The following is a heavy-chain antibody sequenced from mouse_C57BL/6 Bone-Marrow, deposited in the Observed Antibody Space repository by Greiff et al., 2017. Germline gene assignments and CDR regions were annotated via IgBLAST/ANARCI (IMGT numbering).Heavy chain of an antibody. CDR1: GFNIKDDY. J-gene: IGHJ3*01. CDR3: LITTVVATPY. CDR2: IDPENGDT. Sequence: VQLQQSGAELVMPGASVKLSCTASGFNIKDDYMHWVKQRPEQGLEWIGWIDPENGDTEYASKFQGKATITADTSSNTAYLQLSSLTSADTAVYYCLITTVVATPYWGQGTLVTVSA. D-gene: IGHD1-1*01. V-gene: IGHV14-4*01.